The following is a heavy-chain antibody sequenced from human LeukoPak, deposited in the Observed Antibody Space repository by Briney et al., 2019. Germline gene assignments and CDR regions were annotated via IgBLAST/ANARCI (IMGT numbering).Heavy chain of an antibody. V-gene: IGHV3-33*08. CDR3: ARDSDIAHELDY. D-gene: IGHD2-15*01. CDR2: IWNDGSNK. CDR1: GFTFSSYG. Sequence: PGGSLRLSCAASGFTFSSYGMHWVRQAPGKGLAWVAVIWNDGSNKFYADSVKGRFTISRDTSKDTLYLQMNSLRAEDMAVYYCARDSDIAHELDYWGQGTLVTVSS. J-gene: IGHJ4*02.